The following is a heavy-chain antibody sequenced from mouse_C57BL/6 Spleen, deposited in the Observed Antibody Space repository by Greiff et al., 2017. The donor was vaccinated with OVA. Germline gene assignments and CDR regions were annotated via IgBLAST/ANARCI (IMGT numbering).Heavy chain of an antibody. V-gene: IGHV1-82*01. D-gene: IGHD1-1*01. CDR2: IYPGDGDT. CDR3: ARGYYGSSYWYFDV. J-gene: IGHJ1*03. CDR1: GYAFSSSW. Sequence: VKLQQSGPELVKPGASVKISCKASGYAFSSSWMNWVKQRPGKGLEWIGRIYPGDGDTNYNGKFKGKATLTADKSSSTAYMQLSSLTSEDAAVYFGARGYYGSSYWYFDVWGTGTTVTVSS.